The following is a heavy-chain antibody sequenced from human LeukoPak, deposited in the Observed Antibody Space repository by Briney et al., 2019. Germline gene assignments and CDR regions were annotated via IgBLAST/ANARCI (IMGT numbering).Heavy chain of an antibody. J-gene: IGHJ4*02. Sequence: PSGTLSPTCAVSGGSISSSSYYWGWIRQPPGKGLEWIGSIYYSGSTYYNPSLKSRVTISVDTSKNQFSLKLSSVTAADTAVYYCARGFSGYPFDYWGQGTLVTVSS. CDR1: GGSISSSSYY. V-gene: IGHV4-39*07. CDR3: ARGFSGYPFDY. CDR2: IYYSGST. D-gene: IGHD5-12*01.